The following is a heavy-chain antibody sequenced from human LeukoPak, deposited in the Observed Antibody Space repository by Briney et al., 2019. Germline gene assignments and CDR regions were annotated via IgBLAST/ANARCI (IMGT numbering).Heavy chain of an antibody. CDR3: ARSNDFWSAIDY. CDR1: GFTFSSYS. J-gene: IGHJ4*02. Sequence: GGSLRLSCAASGFTFSSYSMNWVRQTPKKGLDWVSYISGTSTYIYYAGSVKGRFTISRDNAKNSLYLQMNSLRAEDTAVYYCARSNDFWSAIDYWGQGTLVTVSS. D-gene: IGHD3-3*01. V-gene: IGHV3-21*01. CDR2: ISGTSTYI.